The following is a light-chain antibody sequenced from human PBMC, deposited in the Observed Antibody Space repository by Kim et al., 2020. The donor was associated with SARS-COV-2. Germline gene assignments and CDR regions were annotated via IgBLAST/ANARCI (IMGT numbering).Light chain of an antibody. Sequence: EVEMTQSPATLSVSPGDRATLSCRASQSVSTNLAWYQHKPGQPPRLLIYDASTRATGIPVRFSGSGSGTEFTLTISSLQSEDIAIYYCQQNNDWPLTCGGGSKVDIK. V-gene: IGKV3-15*01. CDR3: QQNNDWPLT. J-gene: IGKJ4*01. CDR2: DAS. CDR1: QSVSTN.